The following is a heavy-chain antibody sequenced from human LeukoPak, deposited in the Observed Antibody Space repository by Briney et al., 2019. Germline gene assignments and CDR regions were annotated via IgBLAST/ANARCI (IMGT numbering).Heavy chain of an antibody. CDR1: GGTFSSYA. CDR3: ARGGSSRVFDY. CDR2: IIPIFGTA. J-gene: IGHJ4*02. Sequence: ASVKVSCKASGGTFSSYAISWVRQAPGQGLEWMGGIIPIFGTANYAQKFRDRFTITADESTSTAYMELNSLRSEDTAVYYCARGGSSRVFDYWGQGTLVTVSS. D-gene: IGHD6-6*01. V-gene: IGHV1-69*13.